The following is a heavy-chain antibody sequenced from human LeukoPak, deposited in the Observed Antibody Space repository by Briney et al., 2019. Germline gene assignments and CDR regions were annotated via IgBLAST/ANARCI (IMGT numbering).Heavy chain of an antibody. V-gene: IGHV1-2*02. CDR2: INPNSGFT. J-gene: IGHJ4*02. D-gene: IGHD2-2*01. Sequence: GASVKVSCKASGYPFTGYYLHWVRQAPGQGLEWMRWINPNSGFTNYAQKFQGRVTMTRDTSISTAYMELSRLRSDDTAVYYCARLADCSSSSCRSFDYWGQGTLVTVSS. CDR1: GYPFTGYY. CDR3: ARLADCSSSSCRSFDY.